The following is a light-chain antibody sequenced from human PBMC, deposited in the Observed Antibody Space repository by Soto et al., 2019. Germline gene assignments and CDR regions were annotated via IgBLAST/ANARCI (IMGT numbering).Light chain of an antibody. CDR3: SSYTSSSTSLYV. J-gene: IGLJ1*01. V-gene: IGLV2-18*02. CDR1: SSDVGSYNR. CDR2: EVS. Sequence: QSVLTQPPSVSGSPGQSVTISCTGTSSDVGSYNRVSWYQQPPGTAPKLMIYEVSNRPSGVPDRFSGSKSGNMASLTISGLQAEDEADYYCSSYTSSSTSLYVFGTGTKVTVL.